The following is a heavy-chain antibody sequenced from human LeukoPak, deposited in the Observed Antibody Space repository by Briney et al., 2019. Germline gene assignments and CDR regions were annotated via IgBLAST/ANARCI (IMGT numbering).Heavy chain of an antibody. J-gene: IGHJ5*02. CDR3: ERGAIWGLFDP. CDR1: GLTLSRHW. V-gene: IGHV3-74*01. CDR2: ISEDGRTT. Sequence: PGGSVRLSYAAYGLTLSRHWMHWIRQVPGEGLVWVSRISEDGRTTTYADSVRGRFTISRANARNPVHMEMNGLGAEDTTVYYSERGAIWGLFDPWGQGTLVTVSS. D-gene: IGHD2-2*02.